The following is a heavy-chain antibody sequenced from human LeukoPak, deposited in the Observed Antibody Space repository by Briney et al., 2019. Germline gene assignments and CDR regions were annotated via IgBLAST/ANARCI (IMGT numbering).Heavy chain of an antibody. CDR2: ISGSGGST. Sequence: GRSLRLSCAASGFTFSSYGMHWVRQAPGKGLEWVSAISGSGGSTYYADSVKGRFTISRDNSKNTLYLQMNSLRAEDTAVYYCAKLSAPYSSWNPFDYWGQGTLVTVSS. J-gene: IGHJ4*02. V-gene: IGHV3-23*01. D-gene: IGHD6-13*01. CDR1: GFTFSSYG. CDR3: AKLSAPYSSWNPFDY.